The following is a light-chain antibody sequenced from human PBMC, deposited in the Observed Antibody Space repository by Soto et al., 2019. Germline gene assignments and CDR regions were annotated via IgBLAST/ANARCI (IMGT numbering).Light chain of an antibody. CDR3: SSYSSSTAYL. J-gene: IGLJ1*01. CDR1: SSDVGGYDY. CDR2: EVN. Sequence: QSALTQPASVFGSPGQSITISCTVTSSDVGGYDYVSWYQLHPGKAPKLMVFEVNNRPSGVSYRFSGSKSGNTASLTISGLQAEDEADYFCSSYSSSTAYLFGTGTKLTVL. V-gene: IGLV2-14*01.